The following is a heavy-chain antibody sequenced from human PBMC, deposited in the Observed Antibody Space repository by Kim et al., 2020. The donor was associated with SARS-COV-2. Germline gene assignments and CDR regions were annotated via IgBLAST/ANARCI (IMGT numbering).Heavy chain of an antibody. V-gene: IGHV3-30*18. J-gene: IGHJ3*02. D-gene: IGHD3-9*01. Sequence: GGSLRLSCAASGFTFSSYGMHWVRQAPGKGLEWVAVISYDGSNKYYADSVKGRFTISRDNSKNTLYLQMNSLRAEDTAVYYCAKAPSYDILTGYPDAFDIWGQGTMVTVSS. CDR3: AKAPSYDILTGYPDAFDI. CDR2: ISYDGSNK. CDR1: GFTFSSYG.